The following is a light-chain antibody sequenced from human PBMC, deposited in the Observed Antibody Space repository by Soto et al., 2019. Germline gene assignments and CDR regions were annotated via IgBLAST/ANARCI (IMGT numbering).Light chain of an antibody. J-gene: IGKJ4*01. CDR3: QQYNYWPPLT. CDR2: GAS. Sequence: EIVMTQSPGTLSVSPGERATLSCRASQSVSSNLAWYQQKPGQAPRLLIYGASTRSTGIPARFSGSGSGTEFTRTISSLQSEDFAVYYCQQYNYWPPLTFGGGTKVEI. CDR1: QSVSSN. V-gene: IGKV3-15*01.